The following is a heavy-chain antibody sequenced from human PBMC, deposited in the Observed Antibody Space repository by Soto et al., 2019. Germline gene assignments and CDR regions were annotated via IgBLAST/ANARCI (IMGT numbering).Heavy chain of an antibody. CDR2: INAGNGNT. V-gene: IGHV1-3*01. CDR3: ARDMGSSGYPDY. Sequence: ASVKVSCKASGYTFTSYAMHWVRQAPGQRLEWMGWINAGNGNTKYSQKFQGRVTITRDTSASTAYMELSSLRSEDTAVYYCARDMGSSGYPDYWGQGTLVTVSS. CDR1: GYTFTSYA. J-gene: IGHJ4*02. D-gene: IGHD3-22*01.